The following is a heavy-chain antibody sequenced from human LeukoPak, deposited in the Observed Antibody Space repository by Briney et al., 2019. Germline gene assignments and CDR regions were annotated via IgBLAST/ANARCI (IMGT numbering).Heavy chain of an antibody. Sequence: GSLRLSCAASGFTFNDYYMSWIRQPPGKGLEWLSYINIGGTNTHYADSVKGRFTISRDNAKKSLYLQMNTLRAENTAVYYCATEGATFDTWGQGVLVTVSS. J-gene: IGHJ5*02. V-gene: IGHV3-11*01. CDR1: GFTFNDYY. CDR2: INIGGTNT. CDR3: ATEGATFDT.